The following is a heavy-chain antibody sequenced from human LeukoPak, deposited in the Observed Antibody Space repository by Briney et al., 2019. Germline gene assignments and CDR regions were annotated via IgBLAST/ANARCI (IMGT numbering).Heavy chain of an antibody. V-gene: IGHV3-72*01. D-gene: IGHD2-21*01. CDR1: GFTFSDHY. Sequence: GGSLRLSCAASGFTFSDHYMDWVRQAPGKGLEWVGRTRNKANSYTTEYAASVKGRFTISRDDSKNSLYLQMNSLRAEDTAVYYCARVVALAYCGGDCYSGAFDIWGQGTMVTVSS. CDR2: TRNKANSYTT. CDR3: ARVVALAYCGGDCYSGAFDI. J-gene: IGHJ3*02.